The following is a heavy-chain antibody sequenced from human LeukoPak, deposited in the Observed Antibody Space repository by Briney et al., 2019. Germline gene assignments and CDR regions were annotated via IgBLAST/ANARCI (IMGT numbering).Heavy chain of an antibody. Sequence: GASVKVSCKASGYTFNRYGISWVRQAPGQGLEWMGWISAYNGNTNYAQKLQGRVTMTTDTSTSTAYMELRSLRSDDTAVYYCARELAASGIFGMDVWGKGTTVTISS. CDR3: ARELAASGIFGMDV. J-gene: IGHJ6*04. CDR1: GYTFNRYG. V-gene: IGHV1-18*01. D-gene: IGHD6-13*01. CDR2: ISAYNGNT.